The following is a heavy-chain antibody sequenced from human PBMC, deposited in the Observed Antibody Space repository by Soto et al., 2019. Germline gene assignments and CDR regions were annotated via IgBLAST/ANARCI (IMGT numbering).Heavy chain of an antibody. J-gene: IGHJ6*02. D-gene: IGHD3-10*01. CDR2: IWYDGSNK. CDR3: ARDRVVRGAPYYYYGMDV. V-gene: IGHV3-33*01. CDR1: GFTFSSFG. Sequence: GRSLRLSCAASGFTFSSFGMHWVRQAPGKGLEWVAVIWYDGSNKYYADSVKGRFTISRDNSKNTLYLQMNSLRAEDTAVYYCARDRVVRGAPYYYYGMDVWGQGTTVTVSS.